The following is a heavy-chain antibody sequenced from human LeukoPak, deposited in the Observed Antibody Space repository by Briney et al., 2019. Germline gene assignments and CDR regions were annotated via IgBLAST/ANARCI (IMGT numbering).Heavy chain of an antibody. CDR1: GFTFSSYA. Sequence: AGSLRLSCAASGFTFSSYAMLWVRQAPGKGLEWVAGVSNDGSNKYYADSVKGRFTISRDNSKNTLYLQMNSLRAEDTAVYYCARDLPYCSSTSCYSGIDYWGQGTLVSVSS. V-gene: IGHV3-30*04. CDR3: ARDLPYCSSTSCYSGIDY. D-gene: IGHD2-2*01. J-gene: IGHJ4*02. CDR2: VSNDGSNK.